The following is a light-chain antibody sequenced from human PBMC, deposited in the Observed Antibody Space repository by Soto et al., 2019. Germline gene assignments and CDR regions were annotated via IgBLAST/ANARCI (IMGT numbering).Light chain of an antibody. CDR1: QNINRW. CDR2: KAS. CDR3: QQYKNYSWT. V-gene: IGKV1-5*03. J-gene: IGKJ1*01. Sequence: EIQMAQSPSTLSASVGDRVTITCRASQNINRWLAWYQQRPGKAPNLLIYKASSLESGVPSRFSGSGSGTEFTLTINSLQPDDLATYHCQQYKNYSWTFGQGTKVEIK.